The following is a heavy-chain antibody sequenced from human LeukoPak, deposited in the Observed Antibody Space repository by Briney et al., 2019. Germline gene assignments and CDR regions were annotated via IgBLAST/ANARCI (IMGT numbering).Heavy chain of an antibody. J-gene: IGHJ6*03. CDR1: GGTFSSYA. CDR3: ARAKGYYYGSGTPTYYMDV. CDR2: IIPIFGTA. D-gene: IGHD3-10*01. V-gene: IGHV1-69*05. Sequence: ASVKVSCKASGGTFSSYAISWVRQAPGQGLEWMGGIIPIFGTANYAQKFQGRVTITTDESTSTAYMELSSLRSEDTAVYYCARAKGYYYGSGTPTYYMDVWGKGTTVTVSS.